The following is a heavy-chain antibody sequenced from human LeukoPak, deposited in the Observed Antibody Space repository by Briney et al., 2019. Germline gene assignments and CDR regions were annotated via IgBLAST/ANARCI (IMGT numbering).Heavy chain of an antibody. Sequence: SETLSLTCTVSGGSISSNNYYWGWIRQPPGKGLEWLGGIYYSGSTYYNPALKIRVTISVDTSKSQFSLKLSSVTAADTAVYYCARSNSYVNWFDPWGQGTLVTVSS. CDR2: IYYSGST. V-gene: IGHV4-39*01. J-gene: IGHJ5*02. CDR1: GGSISSNNYY. CDR3: ARSNSYVNWFDP. D-gene: IGHD4-23*01.